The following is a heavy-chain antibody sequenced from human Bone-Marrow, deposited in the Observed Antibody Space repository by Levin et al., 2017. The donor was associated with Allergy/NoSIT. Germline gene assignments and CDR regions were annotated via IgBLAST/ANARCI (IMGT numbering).Heavy chain of an antibody. Sequence: LSLTCAASGFTFSHYWIHWVRQAPGQGLVWVSRTTTDGSNTTYADSVKGRFTSSRDNAKNTLYLQMNSLRAEDTAIYYCVRDSPHANFDYWGQGALVTVSS. V-gene: IGHV3-74*01. J-gene: IGHJ4*02. D-gene: IGHD2-8*01. CDR3: VRDSPHANFDY. CDR1: GFTFSHYW. CDR2: TTTDGSNT.